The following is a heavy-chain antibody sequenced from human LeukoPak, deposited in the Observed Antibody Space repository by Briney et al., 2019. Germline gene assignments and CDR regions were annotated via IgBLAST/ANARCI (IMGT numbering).Heavy chain of an antibody. D-gene: IGHD1-26*01. Sequence: EASVKVSCKASGYTFTSYYMHWVRQAPGQGLEWMGWINPNSGGTNYAQKFQGRVTVTRDTSISTAYMELSRLRSDDTAVYYCARPPSGSYYGEFDYWGQGTLVTVSS. CDR3: ARPPSGSYYGEFDY. CDR2: INPNSGGT. J-gene: IGHJ4*02. V-gene: IGHV1-2*02. CDR1: GYTFTSYY.